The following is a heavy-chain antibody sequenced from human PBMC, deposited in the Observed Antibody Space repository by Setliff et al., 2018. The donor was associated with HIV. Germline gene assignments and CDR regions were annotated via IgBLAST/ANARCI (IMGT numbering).Heavy chain of an antibody. J-gene: IGHJ4*02. CDR3: ARVDGGNYNLN. CDR2: MMPSSGNT. D-gene: IGHD2-21*02. Sequence: ASVKVSCKASGYTFTSYDINWVRQATGQGLEWRGWMMPSSGNTGDAQKFQGRLTMTRNTSISTAYMELGGLISEDAAVYYCARVDGGNYNLNWGQGTLVTVSS. V-gene: IGHV1-8*02. CDR1: GYTFTSYD.